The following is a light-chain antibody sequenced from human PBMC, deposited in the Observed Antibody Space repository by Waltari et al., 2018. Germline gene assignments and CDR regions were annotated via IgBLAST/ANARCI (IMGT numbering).Light chain of an antibody. Sequence: EIVMTQSPATLSVFPGERATPSCRASQCIRSNLAWYQQKPGPDPRLLIHGAFTRATCNPARFSCRGSGKEVTRNRSKLESEDFAVYFCQQYDNWLGTFGQGTKVEIK. CDR2: GAF. J-gene: IGKJ1*01. CDR1: QCIRSN. V-gene: IGKV3-15*01. CDR3: QQYDNWLGT.